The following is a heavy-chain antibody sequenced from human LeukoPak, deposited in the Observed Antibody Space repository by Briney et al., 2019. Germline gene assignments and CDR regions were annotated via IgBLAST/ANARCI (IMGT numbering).Heavy chain of an antibody. V-gene: IGHV1-18*01. J-gene: IGHJ6*03. CDR2: ISAYNGNT. CDR3: ARICGYSGYDKGGDYYYYYYMDV. D-gene: IGHD5-12*01. CDR1: GYTFTSYG. Sequence: GASVKVSCKASGYTFTSYGISWVRQAPGQGLEWMGWISAYNGNTNYAQKLQGRVTMTTDTSTSTAYMELRSLRSDDTAVYYCARICGYSGYDKGGDYYYYYYMDVWGKGTTVTVSS.